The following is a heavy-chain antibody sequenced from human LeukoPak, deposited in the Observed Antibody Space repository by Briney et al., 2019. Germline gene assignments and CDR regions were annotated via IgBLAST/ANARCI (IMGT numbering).Heavy chain of an antibody. J-gene: IGHJ4*02. CDR2: IYYSGST. CDR3: ARAPYDSSGYYPFDY. CDR1: GGSISTSNYY. D-gene: IGHD3-22*01. Sequence: SETLSLTCTVSGGSISTSNYYWGWIRQPPGKGLEWIGYIYYSGSTNYNPSLKSRVTISVDTSKNQFSLKLSSVTAADTAVYYCARAPYDSSGYYPFDYWGQGTLVTVSS. V-gene: IGHV4-61*05.